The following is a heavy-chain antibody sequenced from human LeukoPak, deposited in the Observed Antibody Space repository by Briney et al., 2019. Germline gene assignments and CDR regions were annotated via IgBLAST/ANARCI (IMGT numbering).Heavy chain of an antibody. CDR2: IIPDGSEK. Sequence: GGSLRLSCVASEFTFSNYWMSWVRQAPGKGLEWVANIIPDGSEKYYVDSVKGRFTISRDNPKNSLYLQISSLRAEDSAVYYCARLAPNAWYAIDYWGQGTLVTVSS. CDR3: ARLAPNAWYAIDY. D-gene: IGHD6-13*01. CDR1: EFTFSNYW. V-gene: IGHV3-7*01. J-gene: IGHJ4*02.